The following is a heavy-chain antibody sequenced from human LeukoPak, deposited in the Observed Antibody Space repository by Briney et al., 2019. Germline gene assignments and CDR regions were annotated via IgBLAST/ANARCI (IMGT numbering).Heavy chain of an antibody. J-gene: IGHJ4*02. Sequence: ASVKVSCKASGYTFTGYYMHWVRQAPGQGLEWMGWINPNSGGTNYAQKFQGRVTTTRDTSISTAYMELSRLRSDDTAVYYCASELTGYSYGPRGYYFDYWGQGTLVTVSS. CDR3: ASELTGYSYGPRGYYFDY. CDR1: GYTFTGYY. CDR2: INPNSGGT. D-gene: IGHD5-18*01. V-gene: IGHV1-2*02.